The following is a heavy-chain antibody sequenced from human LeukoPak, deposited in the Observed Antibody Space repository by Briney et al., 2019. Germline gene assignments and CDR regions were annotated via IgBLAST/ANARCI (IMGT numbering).Heavy chain of an antibody. CDR1: GGSISSSSYY. Sequence: SETLSLTCTVSGGSISSSSYYWGWIRQPPGKGLEWIGSIYYSGLTYYNSSLESRVTISVDTSKNQFSLRLSSLTAADTAVYYCAREDAHMAPGFDYWGQGTLVTVSS. CDR2: IYYSGLT. CDR3: AREDAHMAPGFDY. D-gene: IGHD2-21*01. V-gene: IGHV4-39*07. J-gene: IGHJ4*02.